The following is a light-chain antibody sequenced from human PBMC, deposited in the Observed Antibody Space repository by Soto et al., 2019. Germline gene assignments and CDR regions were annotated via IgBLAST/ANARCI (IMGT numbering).Light chain of an antibody. Sequence: EIVLTQSPATLSLSPGERAALSCRASQSVSSYLAWYQQKPGQAPRLLIYDASKRAPGIPARFTGSGSGTDFILTISSLEPEDFAVYFCQQRSNWPSTFGGGTKVEI. CDR1: QSVSSY. CDR2: DAS. CDR3: QQRSNWPST. V-gene: IGKV3-11*01. J-gene: IGKJ4*01.